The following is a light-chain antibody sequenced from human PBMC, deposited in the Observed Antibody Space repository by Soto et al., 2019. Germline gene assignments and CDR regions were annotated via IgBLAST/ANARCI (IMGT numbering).Light chain of an antibody. Sequence: EVVLTQSPGTLSLSPGERGTLSCRASQSISSSYLAWYQQKPGQAPRLLIYGASSRATGIPDRFSGSGSGTDFTLTISRLEPEDFAVYYCQQYGSSPPYTFVQGTKLEIK. V-gene: IGKV3-20*01. CDR3: QQYGSSPPYT. CDR1: QSISSSY. J-gene: IGKJ2*01. CDR2: GAS.